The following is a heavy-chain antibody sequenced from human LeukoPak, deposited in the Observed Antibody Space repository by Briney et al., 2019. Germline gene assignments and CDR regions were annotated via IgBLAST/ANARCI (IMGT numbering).Heavy chain of an antibody. J-gene: IGHJ4*02. CDR3: ALRDGYNKWTFSDY. V-gene: IGHV3-23*01. CDR2: ISGSGGST. Sequence: PGGSLRLSCAASGFTFGSYAMSWVRQAPGKGLEWVSAISGSGGSTYYADSVKGRFTISRDNSKNTLYLQMNSLRAEDTAVYYCALRDGYNKWTFSDYWGQGTLVTVSS. CDR1: GFTFGSYA. D-gene: IGHD5-24*01.